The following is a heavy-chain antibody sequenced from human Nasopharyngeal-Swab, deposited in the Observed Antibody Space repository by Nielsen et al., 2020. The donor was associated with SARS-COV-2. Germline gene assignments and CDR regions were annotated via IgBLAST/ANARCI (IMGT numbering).Heavy chain of an antibody. Sequence: GESLKISCAASGFTFDDYTMHWVRQAPGKGLEWVSLISWDGGSTYYADSVKGRFTISRDNSKNSLYLQMNSLRTEDTAVYYCAKDQSGGGGFDYWGQGTLVTVSS. CDR3: AKDQSGGGGFDY. CDR1: GFTFDDYT. J-gene: IGHJ4*02. CDR2: ISWDGGST. D-gene: IGHD2-15*01. V-gene: IGHV3-43*01.